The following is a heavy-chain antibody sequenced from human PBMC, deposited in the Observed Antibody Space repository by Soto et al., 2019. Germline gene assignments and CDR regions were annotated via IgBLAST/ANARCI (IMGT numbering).Heavy chain of an antibody. CDR1: GYSFTSYW. CDR2: IYPGDSDT. CDR3: ARQIAVAATPDYYYYYGMDV. D-gene: IGHD6-19*01. J-gene: IGHJ6*02. Sequence: PXESLNISCTGSGYSFTSYWIGWVRQMPGKGLEWMGIIYPGDSDTRYSPSFQGQVTISADKSISTAYLQWGSLKASDTAMYYCARQIAVAATPDYYYYYGMDVWGQGTKVTVSS. V-gene: IGHV5-51*01.